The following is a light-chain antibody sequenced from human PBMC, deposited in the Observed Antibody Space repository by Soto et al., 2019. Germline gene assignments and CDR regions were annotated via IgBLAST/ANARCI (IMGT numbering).Light chain of an antibody. V-gene: IGKV3-11*01. CDR2: DAS. Sequence: VLTPCPSTLSLSPGKKATLSCRGIQSVSTYLAWYQQRPGQAPRLLIYDASYRATDIPPRFSGSGSGTDFTLTISSLEPEDFAVYYCQQRRSWSPMISFGHGALLEI. J-gene: IGKJ5*01. CDR3: QQRRSWSPMIS. CDR1: QSVSTY.